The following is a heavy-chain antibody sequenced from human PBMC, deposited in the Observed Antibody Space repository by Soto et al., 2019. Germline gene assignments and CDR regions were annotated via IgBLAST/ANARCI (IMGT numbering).Heavy chain of an antibody. V-gene: IGHV3-7*04. CDR3: AGGVYELDP. CDR2: MNQDGSEK. Sequence: VQLVESGGGLVQPGGSLRLSCVASGFTFSNYWMGWVRQAPGKGLEWVANMNQDGSEKYYLDSGKGRFTISRDNAKNSLFLQMNSLRAEDTAVYYCAGGVYELDPWGQGTLVTVSS. D-gene: IGHD3-16*01. CDR1: GFTFSNYW. J-gene: IGHJ5*02.